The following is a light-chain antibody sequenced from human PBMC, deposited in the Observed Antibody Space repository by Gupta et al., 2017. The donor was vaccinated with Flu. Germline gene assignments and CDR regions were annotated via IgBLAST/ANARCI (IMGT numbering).Light chain of an antibody. CDR2: YAS. Sequence: ETVLTQSPEFQSVTPRETVTITWQASEGIGSNLHWFQQKPHQSPKLLIKYASQSFPGVPSRFSGSRSGTAYTLTIHGLEAEDASTYSCHHTNSLRQSFGQGTKLEI. CDR3: HHTNSLRQS. CDR1: EGIGSN. J-gene: IGKJ2*03. V-gene: IGKV6-21*01.